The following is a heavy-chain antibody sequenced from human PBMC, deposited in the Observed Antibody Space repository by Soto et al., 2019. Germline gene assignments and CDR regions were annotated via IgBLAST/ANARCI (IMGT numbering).Heavy chain of an antibody. Sequence: GGSLRLSCVGSGFTFSTYSINWVRQPPGKGLAWVSFISSRSDIYYPDSVKGRFTISRDNAKNSVSLQMNSLRAEDTAVYYCAREYTAWPLAYGLDVWGQGTTVTVCS. CDR2: ISSRSDI. V-gene: IGHV3-21*01. D-gene: IGHD2-2*02. J-gene: IGHJ6*02. CDR1: GFTFSTYS. CDR3: AREYTAWPLAYGLDV.